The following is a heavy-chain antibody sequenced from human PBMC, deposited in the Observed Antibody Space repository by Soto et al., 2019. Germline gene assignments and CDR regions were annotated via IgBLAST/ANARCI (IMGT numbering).Heavy chain of an antibody. V-gene: IGHV3-48*01. CDR2: ISWNSETR. D-gene: IGHD6-19*01. Sequence: EVRLVESGGGLAQPGGALRLSCEAGGFSFNTYSMNWVRQAPGKGRERISYISWNSETRYYAESVEGRFTISRDNAKNALYLQMNCLRAEYTALYYCPSVNVAGLDSCGQGVLVPVSS. CDR3: PSVNVAGLDS. J-gene: IGHJ4*02. CDR1: GFSFNTYS.